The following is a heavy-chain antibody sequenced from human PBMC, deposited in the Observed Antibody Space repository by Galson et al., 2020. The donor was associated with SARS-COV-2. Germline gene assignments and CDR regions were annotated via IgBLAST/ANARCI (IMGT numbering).Heavy chain of an antibody. CDR1: GGSASSSSYY. D-gene: IGHD5-12*01. Sequence: ASETMSLTCTVSGGSASSSSYYWGWIRPPPGKGLEWIGRIYYTGSTHYTPSFESRVTISVDTSKTLVSLRLSSVTAADTAVYYCTRPGRDNGYRRCVGDECAMDVWGRWTTVTVSS. CDR3: TRPGRDNGYRRCVGDECAMDV. CDR2: IYYTGST. J-gene: IGHJ6*02. V-gene: IGHV4-39*01.